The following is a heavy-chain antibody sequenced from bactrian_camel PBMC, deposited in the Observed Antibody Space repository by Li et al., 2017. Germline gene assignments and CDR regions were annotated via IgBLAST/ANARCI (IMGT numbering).Heavy chain of an antibody. CDR1: RFTSSSDW. CDR2: ITYDGYT. V-gene: IGHV3S1*01. D-gene: IGHD6*01. Sequence: PLVESGGGLVQPGGSLRLSCAASRFTSSSDWMYWVRQAPGKGLEWVSAITYDGYTYYTDSVKGRFTISRDNARNMLYLQLDSLKTVDTAMYYCATVRLWGRSWWDVFDYWGQGTQVTVS. J-gene: IGHJ6*01. CDR3: ATVRLWGRSWWDVFDY.